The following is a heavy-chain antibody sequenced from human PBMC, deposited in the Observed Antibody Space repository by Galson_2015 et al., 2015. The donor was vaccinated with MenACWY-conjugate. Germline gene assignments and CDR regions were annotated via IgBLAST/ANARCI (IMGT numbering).Heavy chain of an antibody. V-gene: IGHV3-20*04. J-gene: IGHJ4*02. D-gene: IGHD3-16*02. CDR2: INFNGGST. CDR3: ARGMVSFGGIIVAFYFDS. CDR1: GFHFDDYA. Sequence: LRLSCAASGFHFDDYAMGWVRQVSGQGLEWVAGINFNGGSTDYADSVKGRFTISRDNAKNSLYLQMNSLRAEDTALYYCARGMVSFGGIIVAFYFDSWGQGTLVTVSS.